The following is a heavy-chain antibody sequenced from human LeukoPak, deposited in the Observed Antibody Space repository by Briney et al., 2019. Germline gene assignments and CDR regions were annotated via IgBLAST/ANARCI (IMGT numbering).Heavy chain of an antibody. V-gene: IGHV4-4*07. D-gene: IGHD3-10*01. CDR1: GGSLSSYY. Sequence: SETLSLTCTVSGGSLSSYYWSWLRQPAGKGLEWFGRIYTSGSTNYNPSLKSRVTMSVDTSKNQFSLKLSSVTAADTAVYYCARDKSGYYYGSGSYDWFDPWGQGTLVTVSS. CDR3: ARDKSGYYYGSGSYDWFDP. J-gene: IGHJ5*02. CDR2: IYTSGST.